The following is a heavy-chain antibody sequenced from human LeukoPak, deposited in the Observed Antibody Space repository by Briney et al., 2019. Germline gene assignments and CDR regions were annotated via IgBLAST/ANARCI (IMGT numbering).Heavy chain of an antibody. CDR3: ATLGVVSTLRPYGMDV. D-gene: IGHD3-3*01. CDR2: INPNSGGT. V-gene: IGHV1-2*02. CDR1: GYTFTGYC. J-gene: IGHJ6*02. Sequence: GSGKVSCKASGYTFTGYCMNWVGQAAGQGVEGMGWINPNSGGTNYAQKFQGRVTMTRDTSISTAYMELSRLRSDDTAVYYCATLGVVSTLRPYGMDVWGQGTTVTVSS.